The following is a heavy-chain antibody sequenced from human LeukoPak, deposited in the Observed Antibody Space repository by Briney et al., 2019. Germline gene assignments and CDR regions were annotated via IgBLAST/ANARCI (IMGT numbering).Heavy chain of an antibody. Sequence: SETLSLTCTVSGYSISSGYYWGWIRQPAGKGLEWIGRIHSSGTHSYNPSLKSRVSISVETSKNQFSLKLSSLTAADTAVYFCSRERGFWSGYFRPRYFDYWGQGTLVTVSS. CDR1: GYSISSGYY. V-gene: IGHV4-38-2*02. J-gene: IGHJ4*02. CDR2: IHSSGTH. D-gene: IGHD3-3*01. CDR3: SRERGFWSGYFRPRYFDY.